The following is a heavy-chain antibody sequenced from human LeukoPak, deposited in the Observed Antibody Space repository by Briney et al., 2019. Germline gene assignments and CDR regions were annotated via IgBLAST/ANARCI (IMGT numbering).Heavy chain of an antibody. CDR3: ARRRYSGSSQHFDY. CDR2: IKQDGSET. V-gene: IGHV3-7*01. D-gene: IGHD1-26*01. J-gene: IGHJ4*02. Sequence: GGSLRLSCAASGFTFSSYWMTWVRQAPGKGLEWVANIKQDGSETYSVDSVRGRFIISRDNAKNSLYLQMNSLRAEDTAVYYCARRRYSGSSQHFDYWGQGTLVTVSS. CDR1: GFTFSSYW.